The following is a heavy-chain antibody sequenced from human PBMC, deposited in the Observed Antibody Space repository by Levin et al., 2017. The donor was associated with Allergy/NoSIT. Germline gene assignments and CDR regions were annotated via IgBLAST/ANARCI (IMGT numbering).Heavy chain of an antibody. D-gene: IGHD3-9*01. CDR3: ARGKRKPNYDILTGYYPFDY. J-gene: IGHJ4*02. V-gene: IGHV3-30-3*01. Sequence: GGSLRLSCAASGFTFSSYAMHWVRQAPGKGLEWVAVISYDGSNKYYADSVKGRFTISRDNSKNTLYLQMNSLRAEDTAVYYCARGKRKPNYDILTGYYPFDYWGQGTLVTVSS. CDR2: ISYDGSNK. CDR1: GFTFSSYA.